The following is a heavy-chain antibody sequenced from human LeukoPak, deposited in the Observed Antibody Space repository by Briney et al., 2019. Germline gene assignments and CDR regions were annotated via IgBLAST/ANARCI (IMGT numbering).Heavy chain of an antibody. D-gene: IGHD3-10*01. J-gene: IGHJ2*01. CDR3: ARYGSGSYGYFDL. CDR2: INWNGGST. V-gene: IGHV3-20*01. CDR1: GFTFEDYG. Sequence: PGGSLRLSCAASGFTFEDYGMSWVRQAPGKGLEGGSGINWNGGSTGYADSVKGRFTISRDNAKNSLYLQMNSLRAEDTALYHCARYGSGSYGYFDLWGRGTLVTVSS.